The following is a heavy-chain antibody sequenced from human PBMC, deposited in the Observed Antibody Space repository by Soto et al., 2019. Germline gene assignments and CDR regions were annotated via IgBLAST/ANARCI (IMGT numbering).Heavy chain of an antibody. CDR2: INHGGGT. D-gene: IGHD6-13*01. J-gene: IGHJ4*02. CDR1: GGSFSGYY. CDR3: ARGVRGYSSSWYVY. V-gene: IGHV4-34*01. Sequence: QVQLQQWGAGLLKPSETLSLTCAVYGGSFSGYYWSWIRQPPGKGLEWIGEINHGGGTNYNPSLKSRVTISVDTSKNQFSLKLSSVTAADTAVYYCARGVRGYSSSWYVYWGQGTLVTVSS.